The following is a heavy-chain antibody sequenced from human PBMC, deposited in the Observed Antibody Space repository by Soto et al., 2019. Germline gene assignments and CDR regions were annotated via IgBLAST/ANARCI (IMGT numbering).Heavy chain of an antibody. CDR3: ARHVDCSGGSCSNFDY. J-gene: IGHJ4*02. V-gene: IGHV4-39*01. CDR2: IYYSGST. D-gene: IGHD2-15*01. Sequence: PSETLSLTCTVSGGSISSSSYYWGWIRQPPGKGLEWIGSIYYSGSTYNNPSLKSRVTISVDTSKNQFSLKLSSVTAADTAVYYCARHVDCSGGSCSNFDYWGQGTLVTVSS. CDR1: GGSISSSSYY.